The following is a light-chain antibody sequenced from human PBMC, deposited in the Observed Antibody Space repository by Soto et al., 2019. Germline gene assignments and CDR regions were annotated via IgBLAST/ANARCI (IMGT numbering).Light chain of an antibody. CDR1: QSIVSL. V-gene: IGKV1-5*01. CDR2: DAS. Sequence: DIQMTQSPSTLSASVGDRVTITCRASQSIVSLLAWYQQKPGKPPKFLVYDASSLHRGVPIRFSGSGSGTEFTLTISSLQPDDFATYYCLHYNTNSAWTFGQGTKVDIK. CDR3: LHYNTNSAWT. J-gene: IGKJ1*01.